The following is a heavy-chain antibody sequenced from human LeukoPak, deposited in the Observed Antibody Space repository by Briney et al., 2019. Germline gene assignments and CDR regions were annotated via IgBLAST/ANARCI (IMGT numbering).Heavy chain of an antibody. CDR2: INHSGST. Sequence: PSETLSLTCAVYGGSFSGYYWSWIRQPPGKGLEWIGEINHSGSTNYNPSLKSRVTISVDTSKNQFSLKLSSVTAADTAVYYCARGVPYGSGSYYTRRNYYYGMDVWGQGTTVTVSS. D-gene: IGHD3-10*01. V-gene: IGHV4-34*01. J-gene: IGHJ6*02. CDR3: ARGVPYGSGSYYTRRNYYYGMDV. CDR1: GGSFSGYY.